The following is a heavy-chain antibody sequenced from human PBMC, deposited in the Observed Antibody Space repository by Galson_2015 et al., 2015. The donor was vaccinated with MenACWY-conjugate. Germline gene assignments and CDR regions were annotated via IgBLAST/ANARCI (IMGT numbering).Heavy chain of an antibody. D-gene: IGHD3-22*01. CDR3: ARDEYDSSGYDAFDI. Sequence: SVKVSCKASGYTFTSYAMHWVRQAPGQRLEWMGWINAGNGNTKYSQKFQGRVTITRDTSANTAYMELSSLRSEDTAVYYCARDEYDSSGYDAFDIWGQGTMVTVSS. V-gene: IGHV1-3*01. CDR1: GYTFTSYA. CDR2: INAGNGNT. J-gene: IGHJ3*02.